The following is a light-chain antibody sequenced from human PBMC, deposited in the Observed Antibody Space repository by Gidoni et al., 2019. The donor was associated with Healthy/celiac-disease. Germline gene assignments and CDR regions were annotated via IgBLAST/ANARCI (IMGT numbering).Light chain of an antibody. CDR1: QSVLYSSNNKNY. V-gene: IGKV4-1*01. J-gene: IGKJ1*01. CDR2: WAS. CDR3: QQYYSTPRT. Sequence: DIVMTQSPDSLAVSLGERATINCKSSQSVLYSSNNKNYLAWYQQKPGQPPKLLIYWASTRESGVPDRFSGSKSGTDFTLTISSLQAEDVAVYYCQQYYSTPRTFGQXTKVEIK.